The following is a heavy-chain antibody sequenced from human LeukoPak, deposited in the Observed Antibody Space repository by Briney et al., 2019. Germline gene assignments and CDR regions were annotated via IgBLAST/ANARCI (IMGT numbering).Heavy chain of an antibody. V-gene: IGHV3-21*04. J-gene: IGHJ4*02. Sequence: GGSLRLSCAASGFTFSPYSMNWVRQAPGKGLEWVSSISGSSLYIYYADSVKGRFTISRDNAKNSLYLQMNSLRAEDTAVYYCTTSDTAMVWDDYWGQGTLVTVSS. CDR1: GFTFSPYS. CDR3: TTSDTAMVWDDY. D-gene: IGHD5-18*01. CDR2: ISGSSLYI.